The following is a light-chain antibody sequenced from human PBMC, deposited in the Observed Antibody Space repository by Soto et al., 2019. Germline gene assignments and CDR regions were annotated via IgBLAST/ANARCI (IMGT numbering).Light chain of an antibody. CDR1: HSLLHSNVNTY. J-gene: IGKJ1*01. CDR2: MLS. CDR3: MQRIEFPWT. Sequence: DIVMTQSPLSLPVTPGEPSSISCSSSHSLLHSNVNTYVDWYLQKPGQSPLLLIYMLSYRASGVPDRFSGSGSGTDFTLKISRVGAEDVGVYYCMQRIEFPWTFGQGTKVDIK. V-gene: IGKV2-40*01.